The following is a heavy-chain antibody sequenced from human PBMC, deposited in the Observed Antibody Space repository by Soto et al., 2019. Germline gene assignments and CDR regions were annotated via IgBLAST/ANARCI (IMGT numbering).Heavy chain of an antibody. D-gene: IGHD2-15*01. Sequence: EVQLVESGGGLVKPGGSLRLSCAASGFTFNNAWMNWVRQAPGKGLEWVGRVKSKTDGGATDYAAPVKGRFTISRDDSKNIIYLQMNSLNTEDTAVYYCTTLTVVDVHSDYWGQGTLVTVSS. V-gene: IGHV3-15*01. CDR1: GFTFNNAW. CDR2: VKSKTDGGAT. J-gene: IGHJ4*02. CDR3: TTLTVVDVHSDY.